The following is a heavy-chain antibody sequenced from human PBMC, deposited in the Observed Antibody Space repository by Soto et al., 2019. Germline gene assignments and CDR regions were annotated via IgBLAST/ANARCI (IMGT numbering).Heavy chain of an antibody. CDR1: GGSISSYY. CDR2: IYHSGST. CDR3: ERDSGPSSSSGYYYYYGMDV. V-gene: IGHV4-59*01. J-gene: IGHJ6*02. D-gene: IGHD6-6*01. Sequence: KASETLSLTCTVSGGSISSYYWSWMRQPPGKGLEWIGYIYHSGSTNYSPSLKSRVTISVDTSKNQFSLKLSSVTAADTAVYYCERDSGPSSSSGYYYYYGMDVWGQGTTVTVSS.